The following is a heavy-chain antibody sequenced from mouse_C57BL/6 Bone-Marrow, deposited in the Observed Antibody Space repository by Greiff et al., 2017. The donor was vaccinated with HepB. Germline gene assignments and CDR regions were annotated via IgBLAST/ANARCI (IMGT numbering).Heavy chain of an antibody. CDR1: GYAFSSSW. J-gene: IGHJ2*01. Sequence: QVQLQQSGPELVKPGASVKISCKASGYAFSSSWMNWVKQRPGKGREWIGRIYPGDGDTNYNGKFKGKATLTADKSSSTAYMQLSSLTSEDSAVYFCARLLRSFDYWGQGTTLTVSS. V-gene: IGHV1-82*01. CDR3: ARLLRSFDY. CDR2: IYPGDGDT. D-gene: IGHD1-1*01.